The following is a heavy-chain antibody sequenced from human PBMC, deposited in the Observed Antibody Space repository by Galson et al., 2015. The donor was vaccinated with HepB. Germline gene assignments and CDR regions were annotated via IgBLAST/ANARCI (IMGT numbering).Heavy chain of an antibody. CDR1: GGSISSSSYY. J-gene: IGHJ3*02. Sequence: ETLSLTCTVSGGSISSSSYYWGWIRQPPGKGLEWIGSIYYSGSTYYNPSLKSRVTISVDTSKNQFSLKLSSVTAADTAVYYCARHDEWLGCSGGSCWDAFDIWGQGTMVTVSS. CDR2: IYYSGST. D-gene: IGHD2-15*01. V-gene: IGHV4-39*01. CDR3: ARHDEWLGCSGGSCWDAFDI.